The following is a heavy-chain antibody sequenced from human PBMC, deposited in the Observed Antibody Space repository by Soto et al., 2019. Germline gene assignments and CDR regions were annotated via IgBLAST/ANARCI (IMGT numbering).Heavy chain of an antibody. D-gene: IGHD5-18*01. J-gene: IGHJ5*02. CDR2: ISSSSSTI. Sequence: GGSLRLSCAASGFTFSTYSMNWVRQAPGKGLEWVSYISSSSSTIYYADSVKGRFTISRDSAKNSLYLQMNSLRAEDTAVYYCARGDTLYNWFAPWGQGTLVTVSS. V-gene: IGHV3-48*04. CDR1: GFTFSTYS. CDR3: ARGDTLYNWFAP.